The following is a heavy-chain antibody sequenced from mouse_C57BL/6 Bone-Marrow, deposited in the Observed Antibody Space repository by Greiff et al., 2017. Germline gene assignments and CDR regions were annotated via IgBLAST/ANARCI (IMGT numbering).Heavy chain of an antibody. CDR1: GYTFTSYW. Sequence: QVHVKQPGAELVMPGASVKLSCKASGYTFTSYWMHWVKQRPGQGLELIGERDPSDSYTNYNQKFKGKSTLTVDKSSSTAYMQLSSLTSEDSAVYYCARSFDGYWYFDVWGTGTTVTVSS. D-gene: IGHD2-3*01. CDR3: ARSFDGYWYFDV. J-gene: IGHJ1*03. CDR2: RDPSDSYT. V-gene: IGHV1-69*01.